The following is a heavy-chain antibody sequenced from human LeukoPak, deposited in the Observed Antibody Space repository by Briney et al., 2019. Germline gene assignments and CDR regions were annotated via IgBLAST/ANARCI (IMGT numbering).Heavy chain of an antibody. J-gene: IGHJ4*02. Sequence: GGSLRLSCAASGFTFSSYGMHWVRQAPGKGLEWVAVISYDGSNKYYADSVKGRFTISRDNSKNTLYLQMNSLRAEDTAVYYCAKGSSFDYWGQGTLVTVSS. D-gene: IGHD3-10*01. CDR3: AKGSSFDY. V-gene: IGHV3-30*18. CDR1: GFTFSSYG. CDR2: ISYDGSNK.